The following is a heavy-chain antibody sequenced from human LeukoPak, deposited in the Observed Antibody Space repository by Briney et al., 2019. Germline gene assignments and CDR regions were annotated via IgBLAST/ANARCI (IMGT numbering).Heavy chain of an antibody. D-gene: IGHD6-13*01. CDR3: AKNLYMPAPDTGPTYDGFDI. J-gene: IGHJ3*02. CDR2: ISNIGSHI. CDR1: GFTFSIYS. V-gene: IGHV3-21*01. Sequence: PGGSLRLSCAASGFTFSIYSMNWVRQAPGKGLEWVSSISNIGSHIFYADSVEGRFTISRDNAQNSLYLQMSSLRAEDTAVYFCAKNLYMPAPDTGPTYDGFDIWGQGTMVTVSS.